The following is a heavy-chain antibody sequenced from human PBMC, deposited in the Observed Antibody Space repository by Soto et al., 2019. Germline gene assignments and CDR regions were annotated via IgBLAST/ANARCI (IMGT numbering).Heavy chain of an antibody. CDR3: ARGSTYSGLDV. Sequence: GGSLRLSCAASGFTFNSYDMHWVRQATGKGLEWVSAIGTAGAPYYPGSVKGRFTISRENAKNSLFLHMNSLRDGDTAVYFCARGSTYSGLDVWGQGTTVTVSS. CDR1: GFTFNSYD. J-gene: IGHJ6*02. CDR2: IGTAGAP. V-gene: IGHV3-13*05.